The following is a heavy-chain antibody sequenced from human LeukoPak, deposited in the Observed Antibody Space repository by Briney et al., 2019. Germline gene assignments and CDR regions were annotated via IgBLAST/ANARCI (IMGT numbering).Heavy chain of an antibody. CDR2: INPKGGGI. CDR3: ARDTCDGGDCFNWFDP. J-gene: IGHJ5*02. V-gene: IGHV1-2*02. Sequence: ASVKVSCKASGYSFTDYYIHWARQAPGQGLEWRGWINPKGGGINYAPEFQGRVTMTRDTSITTAYMELSSLRSDDTAMYYCARDTCDGGDCFNWFDPWGQGTLVTVSS. CDR1: GYSFTDYY. D-gene: IGHD2-21*02.